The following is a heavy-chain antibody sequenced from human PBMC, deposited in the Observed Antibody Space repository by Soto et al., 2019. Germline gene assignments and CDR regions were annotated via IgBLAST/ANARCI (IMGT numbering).Heavy chain of an antibody. Sequence: SDTLSLTCTVSGGSISSYYWSWIRQPPGKGLEWIGYIYYSGTTNYNPSLKSRLSISVDTSKNQFSLKLSSVTAADTAVYYCARDSNSQNWFDPWGQGTLVTVSS. D-gene: IGHD6-13*01. V-gene: IGHV4-59*01. CDR2: IYYSGTT. CDR3: ARDSNSQNWFDP. CDR1: GGSISSYY. J-gene: IGHJ5*02.